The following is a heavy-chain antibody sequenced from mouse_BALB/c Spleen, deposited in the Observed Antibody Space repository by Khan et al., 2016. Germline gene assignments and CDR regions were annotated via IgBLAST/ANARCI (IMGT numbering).Heavy chain of an antibody. CDR2: ISYSGTT. CDR1: GYSLTSYYA. D-gene: IGHD4-1*01. J-gene: IGHJ3*01. CDR3: AEELCWFAY. V-gene: IGHV3-2*02. Sequence: EVQLLESGPGLVKPSQSLSLTCTVTGYSLTSYYAWNCLRQFPGHKLLLVGYISYSGTTSYKPSLKGRISITRDTSKHTFFLRLNSVTTEDTATSDWAEELCWFAYWGQGTLVTVSA.